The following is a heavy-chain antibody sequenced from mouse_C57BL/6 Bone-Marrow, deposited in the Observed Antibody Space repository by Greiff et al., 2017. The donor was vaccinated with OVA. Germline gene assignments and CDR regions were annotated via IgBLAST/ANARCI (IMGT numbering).Heavy chain of an antibody. CDR3: TTDPYYYGSSDWYFDV. CDR1: GFNIKDDY. V-gene: IGHV14-4*01. D-gene: IGHD1-1*01. J-gene: IGHJ1*03. CDR2: IDPENGDT. Sequence: VQLQQSGAELVRPGASVKLSCTASGFNIKDDYMHWVKQRPEQGLEWIGWIDPENGDTEYASKFQGKATITADPSSNTAYLQLSSLTSEDTAVYYCTTDPYYYGSSDWYFDVWGTGTTVTVSS.